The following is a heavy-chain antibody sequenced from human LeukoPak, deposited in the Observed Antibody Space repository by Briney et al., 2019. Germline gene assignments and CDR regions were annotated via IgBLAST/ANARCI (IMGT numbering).Heavy chain of an antibody. CDR3: ARDSVQLEPRISYYYCMDV. D-gene: IGHD1-1*01. Sequence: ASVKVSCKASGYTFTGYYMHWVRQAPGQGLEGMGRINPNSGGTNYAQKFQGRVTMTRDTSTSTVYREVSSLRSEDTAVYYCARDSVQLEPRISYYYCMDVWGKGTTVTVSS. CDR1: GYTFTGYY. CDR2: INPNSGGT. V-gene: IGHV1-2*06. J-gene: IGHJ6*03.